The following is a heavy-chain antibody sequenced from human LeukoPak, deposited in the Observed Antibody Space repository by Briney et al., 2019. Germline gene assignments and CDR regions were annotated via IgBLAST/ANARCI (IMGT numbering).Heavy chain of an antibody. CDR3: ATADYYDSSGYPRGGYFQH. Sequence: ASVKVSCKVSGYTLTELSMHWVRQAPGKGLEWMGGFDPEDGETIYAQKFQGRVTMTEDTSTDTAYMELSSLRSEDTAVYYCATADYYDSSGYPRGGYFQHWGQGTLVTVSS. D-gene: IGHD3-22*01. CDR1: GYTLTELS. J-gene: IGHJ1*01. V-gene: IGHV1-24*01. CDR2: FDPEDGET.